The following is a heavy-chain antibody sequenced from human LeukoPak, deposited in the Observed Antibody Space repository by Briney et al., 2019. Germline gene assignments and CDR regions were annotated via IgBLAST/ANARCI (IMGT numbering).Heavy chain of an antibody. D-gene: IGHD3-10*01. CDR2: IYYSGSI. CDR3: ARERSEGNFAHMDV. Sequence: SETLSLTCTVSGGSISSGGYYWSWIRQHPGKGLEWTGYIYYSGSIYYNPSLKSRLTISVDTSKNQFSLKLSSVTAADTAVYYCARERSEGNFAHMDVWGKGTTVTVSS. J-gene: IGHJ6*03. CDR1: GGSISSGGYY. V-gene: IGHV4-31*03.